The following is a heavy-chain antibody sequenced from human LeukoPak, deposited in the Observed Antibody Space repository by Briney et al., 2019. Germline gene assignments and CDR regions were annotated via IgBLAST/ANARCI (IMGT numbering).Heavy chain of an antibody. Sequence: SETLSLTCAVYGGSFSGYYWSWIRQPPGKGLEWIGEINHSGSTNYNPSLKSRVTISVDTSKNQFSLKLSSVTAADTAVYYCARAVPTRNYFDYWGQGTLVTVSS. CDR1: GGSFSGYY. J-gene: IGHJ4*02. CDR2: INHSGST. D-gene: IGHD1-1*01. V-gene: IGHV4-34*01. CDR3: ARAVPTRNYFDY.